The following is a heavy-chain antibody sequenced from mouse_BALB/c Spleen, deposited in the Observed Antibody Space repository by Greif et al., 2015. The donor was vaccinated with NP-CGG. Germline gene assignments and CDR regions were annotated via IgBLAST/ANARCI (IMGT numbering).Heavy chain of an antibody. V-gene: IGHV5-17*02. J-gene: IGHJ3*01. CDR3: ARRGGKEGAWFAY. CDR1: GFTFSSFG. CDR2: ISSGSSTI. Sequence: EVHLVESGGGLAQPGGSRKLSCAASGFTFSSFGMHWVRQAPEKGLEWVAYISSGSSTIYYADTVKGRFTISRDNPKNTLFLQMTSLRSEDTAMYYCARRGGKEGAWFAYWGQGTLVTVSA. D-gene: IGHD1-1*02.